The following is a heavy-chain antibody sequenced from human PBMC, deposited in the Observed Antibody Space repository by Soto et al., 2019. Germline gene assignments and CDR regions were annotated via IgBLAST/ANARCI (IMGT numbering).Heavy chain of an antibody. CDR3: ARDIVVVVAATPDGIQH. V-gene: IGHV1-46*03. CDR2: INPSGGST. J-gene: IGHJ1*01. D-gene: IGHD2-15*01. CDR1: GYTFTSYY. Sequence: ASVKVSCKASGYTFTSYYMHWVRQAPGQGLEWMGIINPSGGSTSYAQKFQGRVTMTRDTSTSTVYMELSSLRSEDTAVYYCARDIVVVVAATPDGIQHWGQGTLVTVSS.